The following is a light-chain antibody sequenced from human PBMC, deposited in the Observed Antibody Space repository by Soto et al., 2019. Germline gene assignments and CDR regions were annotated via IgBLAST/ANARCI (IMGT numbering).Light chain of an antibody. CDR2: DAS. CDR3: QQYGNRPWT. Sequence: DIQMTQSPSSLSASVGDRVTITCQASQDISNYLDWYQQKPGKAPKLLIYDASNLETGVPSRFSGSGSGTDFTFTISSLQPEDIATYYCQQYGNRPWTFRQGTKVELQ. CDR1: QDISNY. V-gene: IGKV1-33*01. J-gene: IGKJ1*01.